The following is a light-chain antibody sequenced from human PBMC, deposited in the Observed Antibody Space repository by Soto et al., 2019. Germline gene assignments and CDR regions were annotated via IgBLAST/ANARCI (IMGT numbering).Light chain of an antibody. V-gene: IGKV1-33*01. CDR2: AVS. CDR3: QQYDNYDIT. J-gene: IGKJ5*01. CDR1: QDINKF. Sequence: EIQMTQSPSSLSTSAGDTVTITCQASQDINKFLNWYQQKPGKAPKLLIYAVSNLETGVPSRFSGSGSETHFTLTINSLQPEDIATYYCQQYDNYDITFGQGTRLEIK.